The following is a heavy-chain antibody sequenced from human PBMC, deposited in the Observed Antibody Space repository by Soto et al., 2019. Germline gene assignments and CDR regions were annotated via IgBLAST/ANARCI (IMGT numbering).Heavy chain of an antibody. J-gene: IGHJ4*02. CDR1: GFTFSDYY. CDR2: ISGSDSII. Sequence: QVQLVESGGGLVKPGGSLRLSCAASGFTFSDYYMSWIRQAPGKGLEWVTYISGSDSIIYYTDSVKGRFTISRDNAKNSLYLQMNSLRAEDTAVYYCARDLGYYDSSGYFDYWGQGTLVTVSS. D-gene: IGHD3-22*01. CDR3: ARDLGYYDSSGYFDY. V-gene: IGHV3-11*01.